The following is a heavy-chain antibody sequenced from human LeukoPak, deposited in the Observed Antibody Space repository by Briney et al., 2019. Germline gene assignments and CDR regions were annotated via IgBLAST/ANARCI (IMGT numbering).Heavy chain of an antibody. V-gene: IGHV3-23*01. J-gene: IGHJ6*02. CDR3: ARRVRTQYYYYYGMDV. CDR2: ISGSGGST. CDR1: GFTFSSYA. Sequence: GGSLRLSCAASGFTFSSYAMSWVRQAPGKGPEWVSAISGSGGSTYYADSVKGRFTISRDNSKNTLYLQMNSLRAEDTAVYYCARRVRTQYYYYYGMDVWGQGTTVTVSS.